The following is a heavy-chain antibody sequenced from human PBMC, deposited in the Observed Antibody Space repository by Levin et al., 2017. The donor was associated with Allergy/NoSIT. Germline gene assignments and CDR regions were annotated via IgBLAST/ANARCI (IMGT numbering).Heavy chain of an antibody. J-gene: IGHJ6*02. Sequence: SQTLSLTCTVSGGSISSYYWSWIRQPPGKGLEWIGYIYYSGSTNYNPSLKSRVTISVDTSKNQFSLKLSSVTAADTAVYYCARDLQAGYSSGWPYYDYGMDVWGQGTTVTVSS. CDR3: ARDLQAGYSSGWPYYDYGMDV. CDR1: GGSISSYY. D-gene: IGHD6-19*01. V-gene: IGHV4-59*01. CDR2: IYYSGST.